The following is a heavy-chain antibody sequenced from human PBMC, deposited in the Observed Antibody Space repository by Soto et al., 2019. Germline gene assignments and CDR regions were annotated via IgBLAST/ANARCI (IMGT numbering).Heavy chain of an antibody. Sequence: ASVKVSCTASVYTFTSYAMHWVRQAPGQRLEWMGWINAGNGNTKYSQKFQGRVTITRDTSASTAYMELSSLRSEDTAVYYCARYLPLPVDAFDIWGQGTMVTVSS. CDR2: INAGNGNT. CDR1: VYTFTSYA. CDR3: ARYLPLPVDAFDI. J-gene: IGHJ3*02. V-gene: IGHV1-3*01.